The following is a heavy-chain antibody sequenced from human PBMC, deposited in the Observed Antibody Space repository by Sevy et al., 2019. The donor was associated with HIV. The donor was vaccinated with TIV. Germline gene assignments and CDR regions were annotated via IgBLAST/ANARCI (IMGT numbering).Heavy chain of an antibody. D-gene: IGHD3-3*01. CDR2: ISAYSRDI. V-gene: IGHV1-18*04. CDR1: GYTFNMYG. Sequence: AAVKVSCKASGYTFNMYGISWVRQAPGQGLEWMGWISAYSRDIEYRQMFRGRVTLSTDTSTNTAYMELRRLTSDDTAVYYCARHRPQGVVIILCSCYHYGADLWGQGTPVTVSS. CDR3: ARHRPQGVVIILCSCYHYGADL. J-gene: IGHJ6*02.